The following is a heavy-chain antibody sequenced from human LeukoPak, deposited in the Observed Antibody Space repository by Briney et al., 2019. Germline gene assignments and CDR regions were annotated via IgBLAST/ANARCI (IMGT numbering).Heavy chain of an antibody. CDR1: GYTFTGYY. CDR3: AKNVWFGESSDAFDI. V-gene: IGHV1-2*02. Sequence: ASVKVSCKASGYTFTGYYVHWVRQAPGQGLEWMGSINPINGDTNFAQKFQGRVTMTRDTSISTAYMELSRLRSDDTAVYYCAKNVWFGESSDAFDIWGQGTMVTVSS. D-gene: IGHD3-10*01. J-gene: IGHJ3*02. CDR2: INPINGDT.